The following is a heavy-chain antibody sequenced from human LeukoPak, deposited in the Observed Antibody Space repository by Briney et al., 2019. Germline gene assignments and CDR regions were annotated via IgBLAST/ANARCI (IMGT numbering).Heavy chain of an antibody. CDR3: ARLYSDYGPVDY. CDR1: GYSFTNYW. D-gene: IGHD4-17*01. J-gene: IGHJ4*02. V-gene: IGHV5-51*01. Sequence: GESLQISFQASGYSFTNYWIGWVRQMPGKGPGWMGIINPGDSDTRYSPSFQDQVTLSADKSVGTAYLQWSSLRASDSAVFYCARLYSDYGPVDYWGQGTLVTVSS. CDR2: INPGDSDT.